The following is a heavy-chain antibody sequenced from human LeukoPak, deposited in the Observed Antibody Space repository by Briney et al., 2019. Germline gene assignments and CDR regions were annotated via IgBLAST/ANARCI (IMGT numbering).Heavy chain of an antibody. CDR3: ARSNYDSSGYYYVMFDY. CDR2: INPNSGGT. J-gene: IGHJ4*02. V-gene: IGHV1-2*02. Sequence: ASVTVSCKSSGYTFTGYYMHWVRQAPGQGLEWMGWINPNSGGTNYAQKFQGRVTMTRARSISKAYMELSRLRPDAKAVYYCARSNYDSSGYYYVMFDYWGQGTPVTVSS. CDR1: GYTFTGYY. D-gene: IGHD3-22*01.